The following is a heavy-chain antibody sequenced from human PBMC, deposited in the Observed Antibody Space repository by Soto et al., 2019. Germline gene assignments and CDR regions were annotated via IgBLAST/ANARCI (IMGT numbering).Heavy chain of an antibody. D-gene: IGHD3-10*01. J-gene: IGHJ5*02. Sequence: PSETLSLTCTVSGGSISSSSYYWGWIRQPPGKGLEWIGSIYYSGSTYYNPSLKSRFTISVDTSKNQLSLKLSSVTAADTAVYYCARDRGSGILGFDPWGQGTLVTVSS. CDR3: ARDRGSGILGFDP. CDR2: IYYSGST. V-gene: IGHV4-39*02. CDR1: GGSISSSSYY.